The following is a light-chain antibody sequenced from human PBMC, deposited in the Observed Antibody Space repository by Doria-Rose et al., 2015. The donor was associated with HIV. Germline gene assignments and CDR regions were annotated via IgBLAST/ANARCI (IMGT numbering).Light chain of an antibody. Sequence: TQSPSFLSASVGVRVTITCRASQGISRYLAWYQQKPGKAPTLLIFGASTLQSGVPSRFSGSGSGTEFTLTISSPQPEDFATYYCQQLDSFPRTFGQGTKVELK. V-gene: IGKV1-9*01. J-gene: IGKJ1*01. CDR1: QGISRY. CDR2: GAS. CDR3: QQLDSFPRT.